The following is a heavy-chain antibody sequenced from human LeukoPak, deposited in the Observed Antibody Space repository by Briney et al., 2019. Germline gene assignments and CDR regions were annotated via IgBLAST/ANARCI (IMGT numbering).Heavy chain of an antibody. Sequence: GSLRLSCAASGFTVGSNYLSWVRQLPGKGLEWVSVIYSGDTTYYADSVKGRFTISRDNSKNTLYLQMNSLRVEDTAVYFCARGHPHSSSYYGSFDFWGQGTLVTVSS. V-gene: IGHV3-53*01. CDR3: ARGHPHSSSYYGSFDF. CDR1: GFTVGSNY. J-gene: IGHJ4*02. D-gene: IGHD6-13*01. CDR2: IYSGDTT.